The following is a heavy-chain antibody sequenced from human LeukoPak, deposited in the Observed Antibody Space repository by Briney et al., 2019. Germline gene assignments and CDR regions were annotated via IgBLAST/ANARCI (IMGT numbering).Heavy chain of an antibody. V-gene: IGHV4-30-2*01. CDR3: ARRDGYNYGGLFDI. Sequence: SETLSLTCAVSGGSIGSGGYSWSWIRQPPGKGLEWIGYIYHSGSTYYNPSLKSRVTISVDRSKNQFSLKLSSVTAADTAVYYCARRDGYNYGGLFDIWGQGTMVTVSS. CDR1: GGSIGSGGYS. D-gene: IGHD5-24*01. CDR2: IYHSGST. J-gene: IGHJ3*02.